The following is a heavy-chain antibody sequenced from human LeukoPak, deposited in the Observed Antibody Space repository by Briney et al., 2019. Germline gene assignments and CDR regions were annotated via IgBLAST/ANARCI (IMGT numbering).Heavy chain of an antibody. CDR3: AKDFFPPVPLGAFDI. J-gene: IGHJ3*02. D-gene: IGHD3-10*01. V-gene: IGHV3-23*01. CDR2: IGGSGGST. Sequence: GGSLRLSCAASGLTFRGYAMSWVRQAPGKGLEWVAAIGGSGGSTYYADSVKGRFTISRDNSKNTLYLQMNSLRAEDTAVYYCAKDFFPPVPLGAFDIWGQGTMVTVSS. CDR1: GLTFRGYA.